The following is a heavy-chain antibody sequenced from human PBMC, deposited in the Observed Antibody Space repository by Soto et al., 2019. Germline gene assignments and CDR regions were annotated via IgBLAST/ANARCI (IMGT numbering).Heavy chain of an antibody. V-gene: IGHV3-21*01. J-gene: IGHJ4*02. CDR2: ISSSSSYI. Sequence: PGGSLRLSCAASGFTFSSYSMNWVRQAPGKGLEWVSSISSSSSYIYYADSVKGRFTISRDNAKNSLYLQMNSLRAEDTNVYYWARDQPGYSYGYGLGYWGQGTLVTVSS. CDR3: ARDQPGYSYGYGLGY. D-gene: IGHD5-18*01. CDR1: GFTFSSYS.